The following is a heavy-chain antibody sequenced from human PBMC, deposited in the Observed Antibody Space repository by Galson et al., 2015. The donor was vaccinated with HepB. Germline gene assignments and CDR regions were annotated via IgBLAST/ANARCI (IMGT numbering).Heavy chain of an antibody. CDR2: VDAGGGRT. J-gene: IGHJ4*02. CDR3: ARHRSSGTYYNLFDD. V-gene: IGHV3-23*01. Sequence: RLSCAGSGFIFSNYAMSWVRQAPEKGLEWVTAVDAGGGRTWYADSMKGRFTISRDNSKNTLYLQINSLRADDTALYYCARHRSSGTYYNLFDDWGQGTLVTVSS. CDR1: GFIFSNYA. D-gene: IGHD3-10*01.